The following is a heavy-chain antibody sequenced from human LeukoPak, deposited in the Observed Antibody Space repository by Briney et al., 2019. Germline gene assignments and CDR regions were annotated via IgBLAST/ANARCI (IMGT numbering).Heavy chain of an antibody. CDR3: AKGSYGDSPYWYFNL. Sequence: GGSLRLSCAASGFTFSSFTMSWVRLAPGKGREWVSAISGSGGSTYYADSVKGRFTISRDNSKNTLYLQMNSLRAEDTAVYYCAKGSYGDSPYWYFNLWGRGTLVTVSS. CDR1: GFTFSSFT. CDR2: ISGSGGST. V-gene: IGHV3-23*01. J-gene: IGHJ2*01. D-gene: IGHD4-17*01.